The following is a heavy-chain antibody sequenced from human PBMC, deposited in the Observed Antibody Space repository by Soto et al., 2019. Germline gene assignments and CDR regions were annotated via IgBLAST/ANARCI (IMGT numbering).Heavy chain of an antibody. CDR1: GGTFSSYA. J-gene: IGHJ5*02. CDR2: IIPIFGTA. Sequence: QVQLVQSGAEVKKPGSSVKVSCKASGGTFSSYAISWVRQAPGQGLEWMGGIIPIFGTANYAQQFQGRVTITADESTSTAYMELSSLRSEDTAVYYCARKYRSSHMVRGAPDWFDPWGQGTLVTVSS. V-gene: IGHV1-69*01. D-gene: IGHD3-10*01. CDR3: ARKYRSSHMVRGAPDWFDP.